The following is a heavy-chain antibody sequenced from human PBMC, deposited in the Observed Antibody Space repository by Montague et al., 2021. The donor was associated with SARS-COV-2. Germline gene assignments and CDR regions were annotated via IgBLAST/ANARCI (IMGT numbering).Heavy chain of an antibody. D-gene: IGHD3-3*01. CDR3: ARGTPGDSWSGYYPVYYYYYMDV. Sequence: SETLSLTCAVYGGSFSGYYWSWIRQPPGKGLEWIGEINHSGSTXXXPSXXXRVTISVDTSKNQFSLKLSSVTAADTAVYYCARGTPGDSWSGYYPVYYYYYMDVWGKGTTVTVSS. J-gene: IGHJ6*03. CDR2: INHSGST. CDR1: GGSFSGYY. V-gene: IGHV4-34*01.